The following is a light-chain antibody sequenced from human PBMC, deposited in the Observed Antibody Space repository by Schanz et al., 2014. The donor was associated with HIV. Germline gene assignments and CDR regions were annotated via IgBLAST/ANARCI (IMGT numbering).Light chain of an antibody. J-gene: IGLJ2*01. V-gene: IGLV1-40*01. CDR1: SSNIGAHYD. Sequence: QSVLTQPPSVSGAPGQRVTISCTGSSSNIGAHYDVHWYQQLPGTAPKLLIYGNYNRPSGVPDRFSGSKSGTSASLAISGLQTEDEGDYYCQAYDSSLSGNVVFGGGTKLTVL. CDR3: QAYDSSLSGNVV. CDR2: GNY.